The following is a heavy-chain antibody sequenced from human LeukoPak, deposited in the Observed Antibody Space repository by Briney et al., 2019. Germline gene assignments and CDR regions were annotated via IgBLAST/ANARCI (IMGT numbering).Heavy chain of an antibody. D-gene: IGHD3-22*01. J-gene: IGHJ3*02. CDR1: GVSFSGYY. CDR3: ARANYYDSSGYSGDAFDI. CDR2: IYYSGST. Sequence: SETLSLTCAVYGVSFSGYYWSWIRQPPGKGLEWIGYIYYSGSTNYNPSLKSRVTISVDTSKNQFSLKLSSVTAADTAVYYCARANYYDSSGYSGDAFDIWGQGTMVTVSS. V-gene: IGHV4-59*01.